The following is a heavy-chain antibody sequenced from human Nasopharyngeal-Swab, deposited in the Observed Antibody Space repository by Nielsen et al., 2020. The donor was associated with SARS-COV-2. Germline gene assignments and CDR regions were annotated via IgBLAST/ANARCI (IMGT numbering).Heavy chain of an antibody. Sequence: GGSLRLSCAASGFTFSSYGMHWVRQAPGKGLEWVAVIWYDGSNKYYADSVKGRFTISRDNSKNTLYLQMNSLRAEDTVVYYCARDLVRGRWLQYAFDIWGQGTMVTVSS. CDR2: IWYDGSNK. CDR3: ARDLVRGRWLQYAFDI. D-gene: IGHD5-24*01. V-gene: IGHV3-33*01. CDR1: GFTFSSYG. J-gene: IGHJ3*02.